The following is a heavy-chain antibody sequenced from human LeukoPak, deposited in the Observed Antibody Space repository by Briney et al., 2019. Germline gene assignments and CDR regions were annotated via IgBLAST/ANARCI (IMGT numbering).Heavy chain of an antibody. J-gene: IGHJ4*02. V-gene: IGHV4-34*01. CDR2: INHSGST. D-gene: IGHD3-3*01. CDR1: GGSFSGYY. Sequence: SETLSLTCAVYGGSFSGYYWSWIRQPPGKGLEWIGEINHSGSTNYNPSLKSRVTISVDTSKNQFSLKLSSVTAADTAVYYCARGGLGVVIHWGQGTLVTVSS. CDR3: ARGGLGVVIH.